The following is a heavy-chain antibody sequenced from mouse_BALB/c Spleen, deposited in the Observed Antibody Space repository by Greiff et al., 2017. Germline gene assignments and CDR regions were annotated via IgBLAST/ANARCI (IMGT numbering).Heavy chain of an antibody. CDR1: GYTFTSYW. CDR2: INPSTGYT. J-gene: IGHJ1*01. V-gene: IGHV1-7*01. D-gene: IGHD1-1*01. CDR3: ARFYGSSHWYFDV. Sequence: QVHVKQSGAELAKPGASVKMSCKASGYTFTSYWMHWVKQRPGQGLEWIGYINPSTGYTEYNQKFKDKATLTADKSSSTAYMQLSSLTSEDSAVYYCARFYGSSHWYFDVWGAGTTVTVSS.